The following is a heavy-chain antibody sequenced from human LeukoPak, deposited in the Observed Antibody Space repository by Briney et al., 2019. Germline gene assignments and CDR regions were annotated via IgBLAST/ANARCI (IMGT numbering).Heavy chain of an antibody. CDR1: GFTFSDYY. CDR2: ISSSGSTI. D-gene: IGHD6-19*01. J-gene: IGHJ1*01. Sequence: GGSLRLSCAASGFTFSDYYMSWIRQAPGKGLEWVSYISSSGSTIYYADSVKGRFTISRDNAKNSLYLQMNSLRAEDTAVYYCARDRSSGKRYLQHWGQGTLVTVSS. CDR3: ARDRSSGKRYLQH. V-gene: IGHV3-11*04.